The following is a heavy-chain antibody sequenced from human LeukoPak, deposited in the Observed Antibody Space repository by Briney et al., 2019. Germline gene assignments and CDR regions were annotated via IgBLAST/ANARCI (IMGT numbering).Heavy chain of an antibody. V-gene: IGHV4-59*01. CDR3: ARDLLDGDYAYDAFDI. D-gene: IGHD4-17*01. CDR2: IYYSGST. CDR1: GGSISSYY. J-gene: IGHJ3*02. Sequence: SETLSLTCTVSGGSISSYYWSWVRQPPGKGLEWIGYIYYSGSTNYNPSLKSRVTISVDTPKNQFSLKLSSVTAADTAVYYCARDLLDGDYAYDAFDIWGQGTMVTVSS.